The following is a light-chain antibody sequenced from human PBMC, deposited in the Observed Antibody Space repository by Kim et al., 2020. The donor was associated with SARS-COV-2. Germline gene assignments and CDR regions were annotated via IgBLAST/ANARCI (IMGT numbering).Light chain of an antibody. V-gene: IGKV1-9*01. J-gene: IGKJ2*01. CDR1: QGISSY. CDR3: QQLNSYPHT. Sequence: DIQLTQSPSFLSASVGDRVTITCRASQGISSYLAWYHQKPGKAPKLLIYAASTLQSGVPSRFSGSGSGTEFTLTISSLQPEDFATYYCQQLNSYPHTFGQGTKLEI. CDR2: AAS.